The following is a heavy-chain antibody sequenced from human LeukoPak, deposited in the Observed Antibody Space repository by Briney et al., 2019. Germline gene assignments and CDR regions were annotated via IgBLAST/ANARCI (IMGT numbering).Heavy chain of an antibody. Sequence: PGGSLRPSCAASGFTFSSYAMSWVRQAPGKGLEWVSAISGSGGSTYYADSVKGRFTISRDNSKNTLYLQMNSLRAEDTAVFYCAKGGRVAARPSDYWGQGTLVTVSS. CDR1: GFTFSSYA. V-gene: IGHV3-23*01. D-gene: IGHD6-6*01. CDR3: AKGGRVAARPSDY. J-gene: IGHJ4*02. CDR2: ISGSGGST.